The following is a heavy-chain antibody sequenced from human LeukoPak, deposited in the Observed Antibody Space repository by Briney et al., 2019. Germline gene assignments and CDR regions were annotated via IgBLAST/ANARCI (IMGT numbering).Heavy chain of an antibody. D-gene: IGHD3-22*01. CDR2: IYTSGST. Sequence: SETLSLTCIVSGGSTSTGDYYCSWIRQPAGKGLEWIGRIYTSGSTNYNPSLKSRVTMSVDTSQNQFSLKLSSVTAADTAVYFCARGPYSYDSSGAFDIWGQGTMVTVSS. V-gene: IGHV4-61*02. CDR3: ARGPYSYDSSGAFDI. CDR1: GGSTSTGDYY. J-gene: IGHJ3*02.